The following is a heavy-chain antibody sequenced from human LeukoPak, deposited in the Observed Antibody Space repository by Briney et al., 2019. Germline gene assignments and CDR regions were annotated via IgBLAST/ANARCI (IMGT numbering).Heavy chain of an antibody. CDR3: AREGPVLGYYYDSSGYYYIDY. CDR2: IYYSGST. CDR1: GGSVSSGSYY. D-gene: IGHD3-22*01. V-gene: IGHV4-61*01. J-gene: IGHJ4*02. Sequence: SETLSLTCTVSGGSVSSGSYYWSLIRQPPGKGLEWIGYIYYSGSTNYNPSLKSRVTISVDTSKNQFSLKLSSVTAADTAVYYCAREGPVLGYYYDSSGYYYIDYWGQGTLVTVSS.